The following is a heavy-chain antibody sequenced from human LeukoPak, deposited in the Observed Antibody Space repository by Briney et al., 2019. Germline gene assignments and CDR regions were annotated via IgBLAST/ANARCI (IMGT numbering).Heavy chain of an antibody. CDR2: IRSKAYGGTT. Sequence: GGSLRLSCTASGFTFGDYAMSWFRQAPGKGLEWVGFIRSKAYGGTTEYAASVKGRFTISRDDSKSIAYLQMNSLKTEDTAVYYCTRDNDYVWGSYRPNWFDPWGQGTLVTVSS. V-gene: IGHV3-49*03. D-gene: IGHD3-16*02. CDR1: GFTFGDYA. CDR3: TRDNDYVWGSYRPNWFDP. J-gene: IGHJ5*02.